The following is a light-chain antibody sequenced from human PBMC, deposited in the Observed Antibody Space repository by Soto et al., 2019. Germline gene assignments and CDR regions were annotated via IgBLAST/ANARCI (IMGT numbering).Light chain of an antibody. CDR2: GAS. CDR1: QSVSSN. CDR3: QQYNNWPPEGT. V-gene: IGKV3-15*01. J-gene: IGKJ2*01. Sequence: EIVMTQSPAPLSVSPGERATISCRASQSVSSNLAWYQQKPGQAPRLLIYGASTRATGIPARFSGSGSGTEFTLTISSLQSEDFAVYYCQQYNNWPPEGTFGQGTKLEIK.